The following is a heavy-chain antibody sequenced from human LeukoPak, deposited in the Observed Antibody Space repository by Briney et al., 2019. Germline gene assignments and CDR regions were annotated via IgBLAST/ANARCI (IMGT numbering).Heavy chain of an antibody. J-gene: IGHJ4*02. D-gene: IGHD3-10*01. CDR1: GYSFTTYW. Sequence: PGESLKISCKDSGYSFTTYWIAWVRQMPGKGLEWMGIIYPGDSDTTYSPSFQGQVTISADKSISTAYLQWSSLKASDTAMYYCARLYGSGSYYRGDLFDYWGQGTLVTVSS. V-gene: IGHV5-51*01. CDR2: IYPGDSDT. CDR3: ARLYGSGSYYRGDLFDY.